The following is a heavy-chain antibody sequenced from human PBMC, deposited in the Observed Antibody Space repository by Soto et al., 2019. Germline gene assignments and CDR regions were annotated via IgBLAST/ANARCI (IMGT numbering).Heavy chain of an antibody. CDR3: ATDCSGGSCLDY. D-gene: IGHD2-15*01. J-gene: IGHJ4*01. CDR1: GFTFSSYG. V-gene: IGHV3-33*01. Sequence: QVQLVESGGGVVQPGRSLRLSCVASGFTFSSYGMHWVRQAPGKGLEWVAVIWDDGSNKYYADSVKGRFTISRDSSKNTLYLQMNSLRAEDTAVYFCATDCSGGSCLDYWGQGTLVTVSS. CDR2: IWDDGSNK.